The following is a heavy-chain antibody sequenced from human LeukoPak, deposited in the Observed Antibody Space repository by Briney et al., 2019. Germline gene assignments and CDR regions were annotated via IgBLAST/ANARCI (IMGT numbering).Heavy chain of an antibody. V-gene: IGHV1-46*01. CDR1: GYTFTSYY. CDR2: INPSGGST. CDR3: ARDGRAEEDFQH. J-gene: IGHJ1*01. Sequence: ASVKVSCKASGYTFTSYYMHWVRQAPGQGLEWMGIINPSGGSTSYAQKFQGRVTMTRDTSTSTVYMELSSLRSEDTAVYCCARDGRAEEDFQHWGQGTLVTVSS.